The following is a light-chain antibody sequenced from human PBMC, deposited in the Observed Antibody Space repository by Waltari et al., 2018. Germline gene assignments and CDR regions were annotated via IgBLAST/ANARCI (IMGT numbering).Light chain of an antibody. CDR1: SRDGGCYNY. CDR3: NSYTGRSTWV. J-gene: IGLJ3*02. CDR2: DVS. V-gene: IGLV2-14*01. Sequence: QSSLTKHASVTVSPGRPCTMSCTGTSRDGGCYNYVSWYQQHAGKAPKIMIYDVSERPSGVSSRFSGSKSGNTASLTISGLQADDEAVYYCNSYTGRSTWVFGGGTKLTVL.